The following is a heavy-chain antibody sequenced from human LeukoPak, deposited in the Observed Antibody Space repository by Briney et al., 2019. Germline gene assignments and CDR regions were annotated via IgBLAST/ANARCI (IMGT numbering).Heavy chain of an antibody. CDR2: INHSGST. V-gene: IGHV4-34*01. J-gene: IGHJ6*03. D-gene: IGHD4-17*01. CDR1: GGSFSGYY. Sequence: PSETLSLTCAVYGGSFSGYYWSWIRQPPGKGLEWIGEINHSGSTNYNPSLKSRVTISVDTSKNQFSLKLSSVTAADTAVYYCARGFRGPTATRKRQYYYYMDVWGKGTTVTVSS. CDR3: ARGFRGPTATRKRQYYYYMDV.